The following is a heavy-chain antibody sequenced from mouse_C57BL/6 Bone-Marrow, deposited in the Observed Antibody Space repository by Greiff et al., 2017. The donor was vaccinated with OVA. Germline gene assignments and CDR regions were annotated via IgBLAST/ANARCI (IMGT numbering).Heavy chain of an antibody. CDR2: IYPGDGDT. CDR3: AKDGYYPYYYAMDY. V-gene: IGHV1-82*01. D-gene: IGHD2-3*01. J-gene: IGHJ4*01. Sequence: VQLQQSGPELVKPGASVKISCKASGYAFSSSWMNWVKQRPGKGLEWIGRIYPGDGDTNYNGKFKGKATLTADKSSSTAYMQLSSLTSEDSAVYFGAKDGYYPYYYAMDYWGQGTSVTVSS. CDR1: GYAFSSSW.